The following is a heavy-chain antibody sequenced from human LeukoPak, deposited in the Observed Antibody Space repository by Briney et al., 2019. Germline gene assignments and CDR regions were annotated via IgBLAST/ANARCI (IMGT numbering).Heavy chain of an antibody. J-gene: IGHJ6*03. CDR1: GGSISSSSYY. CDR2: IYYSGST. CDR3: ARGPSITLVRGGQWYYHMDV. V-gene: IGHV4-39*07. D-gene: IGHD3-10*01. Sequence: PSETLSLTCTVSGGSISSSSYYWGWIRQPPGKGLEWIGSIYYSGSTYYNPSLKSRVTISVDTSKNQFSLKLSSVTAADTAVYYWARGPSITLVRGGQWYYHMDVWGKGTTVTISS.